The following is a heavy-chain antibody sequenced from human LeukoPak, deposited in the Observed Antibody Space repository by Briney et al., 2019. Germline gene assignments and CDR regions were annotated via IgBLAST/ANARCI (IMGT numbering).Heavy chain of an antibody. CDR1: GFTVSNKY. CDR2: IYSDGRT. D-gene: IGHD5-18*01. V-gene: IGHV3-53*01. Sequence: GGSLRLSCAASGFTVSNKYMTWVRQAPGKGLEWVSLIYSDGRTYYADSVKGRFTISRDNSKNTLYLQLNSLRAEDTAVYYCAKDLLMLSQLWYDAFDIWGQGTMVTVSS. J-gene: IGHJ3*02. CDR3: AKDLLMLSQLWYDAFDI.